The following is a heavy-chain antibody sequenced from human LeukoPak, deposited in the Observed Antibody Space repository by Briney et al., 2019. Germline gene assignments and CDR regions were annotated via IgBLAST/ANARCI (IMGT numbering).Heavy chain of an antibody. D-gene: IGHD2-15*01. CDR1: GFTFSSYW. Sequence: GGSLRLSCAASGFTFSSYWMSWVRQAPGKGLEWVANIKQGGSEKYYVDSVKGRFTISRDNAKNSLYLQMNSLRAEDTAVYYCARRYCSGGSCYGDYYGMDVWGQGTTVTVSS. CDR3: ARRYCSGGSCYGDYYGMDV. CDR2: IKQGGSEK. J-gene: IGHJ6*02. V-gene: IGHV3-7*01.